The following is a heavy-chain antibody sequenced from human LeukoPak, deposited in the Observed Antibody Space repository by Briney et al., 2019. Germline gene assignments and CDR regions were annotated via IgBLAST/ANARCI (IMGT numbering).Heavy chain of an antibody. Sequence: ASVKVSCKASGGTFSSYAISWVRQAPGQGLEWMGWINTNTGNPTYAQGFTGRFVFSLDTSVSTAYLQISSLKAEDTAVYYCARERVRWFGPPGYYYGMDVWGQGTTVTISS. J-gene: IGHJ6*02. CDR1: GGTFSSYA. CDR3: ARERVRWFGPPGYYYGMDV. D-gene: IGHD3-10*01. CDR2: INTNTGNP. V-gene: IGHV7-4-1*02.